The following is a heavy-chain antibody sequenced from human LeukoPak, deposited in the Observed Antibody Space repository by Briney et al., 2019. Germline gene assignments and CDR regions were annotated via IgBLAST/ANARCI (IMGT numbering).Heavy chain of an antibody. CDR1: GGSISSSSYY. V-gene: IGHV4-39*01. D-gene: IGHD7-27*01. CDR2: IYYSGST. J-gene: IGHJ4*02. Sequence: SETLSLTCTASGGSISSSSYYWGWIRQPPGKGLEWIGSIYYSGSTYYNPSLKSRVTISVDTSKNQFSLKLSSVTAADTAVYYCASSPGDRYFDYWGQGTLVTVSS. CDR3: ASSPGDRYFDY.